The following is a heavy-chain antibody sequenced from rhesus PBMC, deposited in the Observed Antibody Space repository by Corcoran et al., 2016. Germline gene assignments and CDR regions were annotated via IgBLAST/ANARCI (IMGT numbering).Heavy chain of an antibody. Sequence: QVQLVQSGAEVKKPGASVKVSCKAYGYSFTDYYIQWVRQAPGQGLEWMGRINPQTGGTDYAQKFQDRVTMTRDISTTTAYMELSSLRSEDTAVYYCARGSWNVGYWGQGVLVTVSS. CDR3: ARGSWNVGY. V-gene: IGHV1-138*01. CDR2: INPQTGGT. CDR1: GYSFTDYY. J-gene: IGHJ4*01. D-gene: IGHD1-14*01.